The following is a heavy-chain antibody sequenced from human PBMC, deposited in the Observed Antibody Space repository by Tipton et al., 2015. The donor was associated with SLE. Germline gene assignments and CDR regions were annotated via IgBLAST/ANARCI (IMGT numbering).Heavy chain of an antibody. V-gene: IGHV4-39*07. Sequence: TLSLTCTVSGGSISSSSYYWGWIRQPPGKGLEWIGSIYYSGSTYYNPSLKSRVTISVDTSKNQFSLKLSSVTAADTAVYYCAGDSSGSYYDRGGYYQLAKRHFDLWGPGIL. J-gene: IGHJ4*03. D-gene: IGHD3-22*01. CDR2: IYYSGST. CDR3: AGDSSGSYYDRGGYYQLAKRHFDL. CDR1: GGSISSSSYY.